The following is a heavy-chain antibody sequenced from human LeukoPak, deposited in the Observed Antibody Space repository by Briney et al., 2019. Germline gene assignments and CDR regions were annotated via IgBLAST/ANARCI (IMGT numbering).Heavy chain of an antibody. CDR2: IYPGDSDT. CDR3: ATHYYDSSGPMGGFDY. V-gene: IGHV5-51*01. CDR1: GYSFTSYW. J-gene: IGHJ4*02. D-gene: IGHD3-22*01. Sequence: GESLKISCKGSGYSFTSYWIGWVRQMPGKGLEWMGIIYPGDSDTRYSPSFQGQVTISADKSISTAYLQWSSLKASDTAMYYCATHYYDSSGPMGGFDYWGQGTLVTVSS.